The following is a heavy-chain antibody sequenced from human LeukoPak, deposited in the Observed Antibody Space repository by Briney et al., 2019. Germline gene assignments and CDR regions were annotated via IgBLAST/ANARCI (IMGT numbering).Heavy chain of an antibody. CDR1: GGSISSGGYS. CDR3: ARGGYYYDSSGYYEGTFDP. J-gene: IGHJ5*02. CDR2: IYYSGST. V-gene: IGHV4-30-2*05. Sequence: PSQTLSLTCAVSGGSISSGGYSWSWIRQPPGKGLEWIGYIYYSGSTYYNPSLKSRVTISVDTSKNQFSLKLSSVTAADTAVYYCARGGYYYDSSGYYEGTFDPWGQGTLVTVSS. D-gene: IGHD3-22*01.